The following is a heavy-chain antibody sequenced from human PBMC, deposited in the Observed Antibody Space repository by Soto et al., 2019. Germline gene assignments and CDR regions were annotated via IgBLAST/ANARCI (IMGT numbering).Heavy chain of an antibody. Sequence: GGSLRLSCKASGFSFSGYAMTWVRQAPGKGLEWVSVISGSGDNTFYAASVKGRFAISRDNSKNVLYLQMNSLSADDAAVYFCAKGRAITVYGVDIRFDYWGLGTLVTVSS. CDR3: AKGRAITVYGVDIRFDY. J-gene: IGHJ4*01. CDR2: ISGSGDNT. D-gene: IGHD3-3*01. CDR1: GFSFSGYA. V-gene: IGHV3-23*01.